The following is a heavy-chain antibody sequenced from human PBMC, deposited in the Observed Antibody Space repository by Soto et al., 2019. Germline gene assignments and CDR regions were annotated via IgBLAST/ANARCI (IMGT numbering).Heavy chain of an antibody. CDR1: GFTFSSYA. Sequence: GGSLRLSCAASGFTFSSYAMSWVRQAPGKGLEWVSAISGSGGSTYYADSVKGRFTISRDNSKNTLYLQMNSLRAEDTAVYYCAKRHGIVATMPLHFDYWGQGTLVTVSS. D-gene: IGHD5-12*01. V-gene: IGHV3-23*01. CDR3: AKRHGIVATMPLHFDY. CDR2: ISGSGGST. J-gene: IGHJ4*02.